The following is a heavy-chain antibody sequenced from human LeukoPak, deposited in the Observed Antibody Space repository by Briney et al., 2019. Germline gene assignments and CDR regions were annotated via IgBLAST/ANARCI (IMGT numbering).Heavy chain of an antibody. V-gene: IGHV4-39*01. CDR1: GGSISSSSAY. J-gene: IGHJ4*02. D-gene: IGHD5-18*01. Sequence: SETLSLTCTVSGGSISSSSAYWGWIRQPPGKGLGWIGSIYYSKNTYYNPALKSRVTISADTSKNQFSLTLGSVSATDTAVYYCASPRGFSYGYFDYWGQGTLVTVSS. CDR3: ASPRGFSYGYFDY. CDR2: IYYSKNT.